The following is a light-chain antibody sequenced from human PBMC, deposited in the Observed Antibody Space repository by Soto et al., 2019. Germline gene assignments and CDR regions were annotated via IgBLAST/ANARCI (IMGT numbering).Light chain of an antibody. CDR3: MQGTHWPFT. Sequence: DVVLTPSPLFLSATLGQPPSIACRSSEGLVYGDGNTYLRWFQRRPGHATRRLIYAVSDRDSGVPDRFSGSGSGTEFTLRISRVEAEDGGVYFCMQGTHWPFTFGQGTKLEIK. CDR2: AVS. CDR1: EGLVYGDGNTY. V-gene: IGKV2-30*01. J-gene: IGKJ2*01.